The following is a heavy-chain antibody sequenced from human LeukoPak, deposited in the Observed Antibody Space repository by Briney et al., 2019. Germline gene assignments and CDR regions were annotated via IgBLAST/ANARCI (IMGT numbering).Heavy chain of an antibody. CDR1: GFIFNNYA. J-gene: IGHJ4*02. Sequence: GRSLRLSCAGSGFIFNNYAMHWVRQPPGKGLEWVSGISWNSGSIDYADSVKGRFTISRDNAKNTLYLQMNSLGAEDTAVYYCARDRITMVRGVIDWGQGTLVTVSS. V-gene: IGHV3-9*01. CDR3: ARDRITMVRGVID. D-gene: IGHD3-10*01. CDR2: ISWNSGSI.